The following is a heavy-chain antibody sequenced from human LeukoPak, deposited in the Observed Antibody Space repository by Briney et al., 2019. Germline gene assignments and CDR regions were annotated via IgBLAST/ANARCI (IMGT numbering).Heavy chain of an antibody. Sequence: ASVKVSCKASGYTFTSYGISWVRQAPGQGLEWMGWMSAYNGNTNYAQKFQGRVTMTTDTSTNTAYMELRSLRSDDTAVYYCARVYCTNGVCSMVEPNYYYYYMDVWSKGTTVTVSS. D-gene: IGHD2-8*01. CDR1: GYTFTSYG. CDR2: MSAYNGNT. CDR3: ARVYCTNGVCSMVEPNYYYYYMDV. V-gene: IGHV1-18*01. J-gene: IGHJ6*03.